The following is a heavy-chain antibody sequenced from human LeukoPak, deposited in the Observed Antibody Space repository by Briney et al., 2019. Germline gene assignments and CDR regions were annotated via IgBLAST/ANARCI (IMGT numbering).Heavy chain of an antibody. CDR1: GGSFSGYY. Sequence: SETLSLTCAVYGGSFSGYYWSWIRQPPGKGLEWIGEINHSGSTNYNPSLKSRVTISVDTSKNQFSLKLSSVTAADTAVYYCARHWPVYYYYMDVWGKGTTVTISS. CDR3: ARHWPVYYYYMDV. J-gene: IGHJ6*03. CDR2: INHSGST. V-gene: IGHV4-34*01.